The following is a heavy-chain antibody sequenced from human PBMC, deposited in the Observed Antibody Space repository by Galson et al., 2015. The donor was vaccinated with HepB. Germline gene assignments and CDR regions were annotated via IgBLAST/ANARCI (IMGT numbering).Heavy chain of an antibody. CDR3: AMGRAYYYYGMDV. J-gene: IGHJ6*02. CDR1: GFTFSSYA. CDR2: ISGSGGST. Sequence: SLRLSCAASGFTFSSYAMSWVRQAPGKGLEWVSAISGSGGSTYYADSVKGRFTISRDNSKNTLYLQMNSLKASDTAMYYCAMGRAYYYYGMDVWGQGTTVTVSS. V-gene: IGHV3-23*01. D-gene: IGHD3-10*01.